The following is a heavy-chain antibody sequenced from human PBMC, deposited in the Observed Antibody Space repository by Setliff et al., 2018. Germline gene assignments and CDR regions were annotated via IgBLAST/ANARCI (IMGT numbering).Heavy chain of an antibody. CDR2: FNPNSGDT. D-gene: IGHD6-19*01. CDR3: ARVYLAGSGWDKANALDI. V-gene: IGHV1-2*06. Sequence: ASVKVSCKASGYIFTGYYIHWVRQAPGQGLEWMGRFNPNSGDTNSAQKFQGRVTMTRDTSISTAYMELSRLKYDDTAVYYCARVYLAGSGWDKANALDIWGQGTMVTVSS. CDR1: GYIFTGYY. J-gene: IGHJ3*02.